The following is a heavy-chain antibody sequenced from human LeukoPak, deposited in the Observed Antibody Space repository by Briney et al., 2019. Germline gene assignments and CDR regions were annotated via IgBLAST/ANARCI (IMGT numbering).Heavy chain of an antibody. Sequence: ASVKVSCKASGYTFTNYDMSWVRQAPGQGLEWMGWISAYSDNTNYAQKLQGRVTMTTDTSTSTAYMELRSLRSDDTAVYYCAREHSGSYSQPLDYFAYWGQGTLVTVSS. CDR3: AREHSGSYSQPLDYFAY. J-gene: IGHJ4*02. D-gene: IGHD1-26*01. V-gene: IGHV1-18*01. CDR2: ISAYSDNT. CDR1: GYTFTNYD.